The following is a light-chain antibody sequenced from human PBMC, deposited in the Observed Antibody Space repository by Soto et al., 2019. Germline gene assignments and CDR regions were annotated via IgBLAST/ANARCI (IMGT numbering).Light chain of an antibody. J-gene: IGKJ1*01. CDR2: DAS. Sequence: DIQMTQSPSTVSPSVGDRITITCRASQNIGIRLAWYQQKPGKAPKVLIYDASTLESGVPLRFSGSGSGTEFIFTISSLQPDDFATYYCQHYGGLWTFGLGIRVESK. CDR1: QNIGIR. CDR3: QHYGGLWT. V-gene: IGKV1-5*01.